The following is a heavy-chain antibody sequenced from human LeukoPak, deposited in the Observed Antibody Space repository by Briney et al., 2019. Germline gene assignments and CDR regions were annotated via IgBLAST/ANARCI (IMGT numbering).Heavy chain of an antibody. V-gene: IGHV3-48*01. J-gene: IGHJ4*02. CDR1: GFTFSTYS. CDR2: ISSSTSTI. CDR3: ARAGRVVDPNYYDSSGVDY. D-gene: IGHD3-22*01. Sequence: PGGSLRLSCAASGFTFSTYSMNWVRQAPGKGLEWVSYISSSTSTIYYADSVKGRFTVSRDNAKNSLYLQMNSLRAEDTAVYYCARAGRVVDPNYYDSSGVDYWGQGTLVTVSS.